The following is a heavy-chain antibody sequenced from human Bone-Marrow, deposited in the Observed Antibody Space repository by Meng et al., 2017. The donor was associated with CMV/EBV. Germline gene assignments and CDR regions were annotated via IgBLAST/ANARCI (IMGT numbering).Heavy chain of an antibody. J-gene: IGHJ4*02. CDR1: GGSISSSSYY. CDR3: ARMGNDYEIDY. D-gene: IGHD3-22*01. Sequence: TLSLTCTVSGGSISSSSYYWGWIRQPPGRALEWLAVIDWDDDKYYNTSLKTRLTISKDTSKNQVVLRMTNMDPVDTATYYCARMGNDYEIDYWGQGTLVTVSS. V-gene: IGHV2-70*01. CDR2: IDWDDDK.